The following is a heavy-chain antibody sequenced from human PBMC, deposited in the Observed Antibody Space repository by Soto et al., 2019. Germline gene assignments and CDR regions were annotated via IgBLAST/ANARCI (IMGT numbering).Heavy chain of an antibody. CDR2: INPNSGGT. D-gene: IGHD2-2*01. CDR3: AHQAGGDYGMDV. CDR1: GYTFTGYY. J-gene: IGHJ6*02. Sequence: ASVKVSCKASGYTFTGYYMHWVRQAPGQGLEWMGWINPNSGGTNYAQKFQGMVTMTRDTSISTAYMELSRLRSDDTAVYYCAHQAGGDYGMDVWGQGTTVTVSS. V-gene: IGHV1-2*02.